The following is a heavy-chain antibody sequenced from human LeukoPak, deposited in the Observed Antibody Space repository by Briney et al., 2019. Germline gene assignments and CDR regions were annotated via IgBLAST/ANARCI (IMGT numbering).Heavy chain of an antibody. Sequence: PTETLSLTCTVSGGSISSYYWSWIRKPPGKGLEWIGYIYYSGSTNYNPSLKSRVTISVDTSKNQVSLKLNSVTAADTAMYYCARHTSITAVVTYWGQGTLVTV. V-gene: IGHV4-59*08. CDR3: ARHTSITAVVTY. CDR1: GGSISSYY. J-gene: IGHJ4*02. D-gene: IGHD5-18*01. CDR2: IYYSGST.